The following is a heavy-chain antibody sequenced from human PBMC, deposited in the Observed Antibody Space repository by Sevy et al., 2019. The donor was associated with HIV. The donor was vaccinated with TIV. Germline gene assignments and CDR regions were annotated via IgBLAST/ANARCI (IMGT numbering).Heavy chain of an antibody. D-gene: IGHD1-7*01. Sequence: RGYLRLSCVVSGFTFSDYSMNWVRQAPGKGLEWVSYISSSGSTTLYADSVKGRFTISRDEASNSLHLQMNSLRDDDTAVYYCTRSRYNRYSKPDDYWGQGTTVIVSS. V-gene: IGHV3-48*02. J-gene: IGHJ4*02. CDR3: TRSRYNRYSKPDDY. CDR1: GFTFSDYS. CDR2: ISSSGSTT.